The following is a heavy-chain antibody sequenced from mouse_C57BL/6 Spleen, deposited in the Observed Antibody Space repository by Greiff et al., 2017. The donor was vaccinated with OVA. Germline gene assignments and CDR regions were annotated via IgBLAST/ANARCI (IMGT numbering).Heavy chain of an antibody. CDR2: IYPGDGDT. V-gene: IGHV1-80*01. D-gene: IGHD2-1*01. J-gene: IGHJ3*01. CDR1: GYAFSSYW. Sequence: LVESGAELVKPGASVKISCKASGYAFSSYWMNWVKQRPGKGLEWIGQIYPGDGDTNYNGKFKGKATLTADKSSSTAYMQLSSLTSEDSAVYFCAREEGNSFAYWGQGTLVTVSA. CDR3: AREEGNSFAY.